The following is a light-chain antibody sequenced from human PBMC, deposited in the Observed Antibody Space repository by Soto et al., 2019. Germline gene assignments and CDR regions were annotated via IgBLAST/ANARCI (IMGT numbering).Light chain of an antibody. CDR3: QQYNSYLYT. Sequence: DIPITQSPSTPSASVRDRVTITCRASQSISSWLAWYQQKPGKAPKLLIYDASSLESGVPSRFSGSGSGTEFTLTISSLQPDDFATYYCQQYNSYLYTFGQGTKVDIK. J-gene: IGKJ2*01. CDR1: QSISSW. CDR2: DAS. V-gene: IGKV1-5*01.